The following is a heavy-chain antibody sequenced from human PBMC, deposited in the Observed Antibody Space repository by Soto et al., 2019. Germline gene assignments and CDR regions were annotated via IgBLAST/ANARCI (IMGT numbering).Heavy chain of an antibody. D-gene: IGHD3-3*01. V-gene: IGHV1-3*01. CDR2: INVGSGYT. CDR3: ARGKKMTAFDI. J-gene: IGHJ3*02. Sequence: VKASCKASRYTISNHAIQWVRQAPGRRLEWLGWINVGSGYTRYSQKFQGRVTIARDTSESTVYMEMSSLRLDDTALCFYARGKKMTAFDIRRQGTSVPGSS. CDR1: RYTISNHA.